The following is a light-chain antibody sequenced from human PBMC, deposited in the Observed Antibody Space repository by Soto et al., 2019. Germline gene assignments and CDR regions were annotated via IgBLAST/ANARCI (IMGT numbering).Light chain of an antibody. J-gene: IGKJ5*01. CDR2: DAS. Sequence: LLAQSPFTLSLSSSELATLSCRANQNLGDGRLAWYQQKPGQPPTLLIYDASTRATGIPDRFSGSGSGTDFTLTISRLEPEDFAVYYCQEHASIFGQGTRLEIK. CDR3: QEHASI. V-gene: IGKV3-20*01. CDR1: QNLGDGR.